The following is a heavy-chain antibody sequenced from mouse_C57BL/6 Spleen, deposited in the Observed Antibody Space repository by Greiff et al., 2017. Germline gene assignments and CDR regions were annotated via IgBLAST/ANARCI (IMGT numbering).Heavy chain of an antibody. CDR2: IDPSDSET. D-gene: IGHD1-1*01. J-gene: IGHJ1*03. V-gene: IGHV1-52*01. CDR3: ARDYGSSYWYFDV. Sequence: QVQLQQPGAELVRPGSSVKLSCKASGYTFTSYWMHWVKQRPIQGLEWIGNIDPSDSETHYNQKFKDKATLTVDKSSSIAYMQLSSLTSEDSAVYYCARDYGSSYWYFDVWGTGTTVTVSS. CDR1: GYTFTSYW.